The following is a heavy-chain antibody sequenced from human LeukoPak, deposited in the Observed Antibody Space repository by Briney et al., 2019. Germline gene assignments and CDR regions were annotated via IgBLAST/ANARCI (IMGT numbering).Heavy chain of an antibody. CDR2: IWYDGSNK. D-gene: IGHD1-26*01. CDR3: ARDIRRWEHFDY. J-gene: IGHJ4*02. Sequence: PGGSLRLSCAASGFTFSSYGMHWVRQAPGKGLEWVAVIWYDGSNKYYADSVKGRFTISRDNSKNTLYLQMNSLRAEDTAVYYCARDIRRWEHFDYWGQGTLVTVSS. CDR1: GFTFSSYG. V-gene: IGHV3-33*01.